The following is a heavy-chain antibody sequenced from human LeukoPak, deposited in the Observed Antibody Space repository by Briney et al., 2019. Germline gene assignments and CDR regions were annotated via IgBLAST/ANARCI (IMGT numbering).Heavy chain of an antibody. Sequence: GGSLRLSCAASGFSFSSYGMHWVRQAPGKGVEWVAYIQYDGSNEQYADSVKGRFSISRDSSKNILNLQMNSLRAEDTAVYYCAKDRCSNGIGCYYYYMDVWGKGTTVTICS. CDR1: GFSFSSYG. J-gene: IGHJ6*03. D-gene: IGHD2-8*01. CDR2: IQYDGSNE. V-gene: IGHV3-30*02. CDR3: AKDRCSNGIGCYYYYMDV.